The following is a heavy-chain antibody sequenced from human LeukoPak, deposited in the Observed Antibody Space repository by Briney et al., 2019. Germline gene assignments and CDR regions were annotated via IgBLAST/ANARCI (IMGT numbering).Heavy chain of an antibody. J-gene: IGHJ4*02. CDR2: IRSKANSYAT. V-gene: IGHV3-73*01. D-gene: IGHD4-17*01. Sequence: GGSLRLSCAASGFTFSGSAMHWVRQASGKGLEWVGRIRSKANSYATAYAASVKGRFTISRDDSKNTAYLQMNSLKTEDTAVYYCARDYNGDYPQLDYWGQGTLVTVSS. CDR1: GFTFSGSA. CDR3: ARDYNGDYPQLDY.